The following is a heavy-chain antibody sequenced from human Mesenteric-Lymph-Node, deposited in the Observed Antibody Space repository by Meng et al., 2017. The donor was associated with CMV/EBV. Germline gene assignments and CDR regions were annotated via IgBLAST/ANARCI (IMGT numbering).Heavy chain of an antibody. CDR1: GYTFTSYD. D-gene: IGHD2-15*01. CDR2: MNPNSGNT. V-gene: IGHV1-8*01. CDR3: ARALDVHCSGGSCSSWDY. J-gene: IGHJ4*02. Sequence: GESLKISCKASGYTFTSYDINWVRQATGQGLEWMGWMNPNSGNTGYAQKFQGRVTITRNTSISTAYMELSSLRSEDTAVYYCARALDVHCSGGSCSSWDYWGQGTLVTVSS.